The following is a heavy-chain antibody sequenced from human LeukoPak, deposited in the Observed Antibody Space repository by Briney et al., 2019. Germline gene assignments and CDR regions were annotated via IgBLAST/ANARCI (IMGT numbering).Heavy chain of an antibody. Sequence: PGGSLRLSCAASGFMFRDYAMTWVRQAPGKGLEWVSAIRGSGGSTYYADSVKGRFTISRDNSKNTLYLQMNSLRAEDTAVYYCAKTAGYDFWSGYSSHWGQGTLVTVSS. CDR1: GFMFRDYA. D-gene: IGHD3-3*01. J-gene: IGHJ4*02. CDR3: AKTAGYDFWSGYSSH. V-gene: IGHV3-23*01. CDR2: IRGSGGST.